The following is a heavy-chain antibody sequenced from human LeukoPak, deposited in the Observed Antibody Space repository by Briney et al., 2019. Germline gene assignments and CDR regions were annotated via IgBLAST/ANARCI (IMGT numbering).Heavy chain of an antibody. V-gene: IGHV3-53*01. CDR2: IYSGGST. D-gene: IGHD6-19*01. J-gene: IGHJ4*02. CDR1: GFTVSSNY. CDR3: ARDRSRDSAGAMDY. Sequence: PGGSLRLSCAASGFTVSSNYMSWVRQAPGKGLEWVSVIYSGGSTYYADSVKGRFTISRDNSKNSLYLQMNSLRAEDTAVYYCARDRSRDSAGAMDYWGQGTLVTVSS.